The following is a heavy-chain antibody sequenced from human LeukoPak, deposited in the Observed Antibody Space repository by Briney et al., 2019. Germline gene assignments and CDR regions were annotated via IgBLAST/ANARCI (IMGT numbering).Heavy chain of an antibody. Sequence: GGSLRLSCAVSGFTFSSYWMYWVRQAPGKGLVWVSRINSDGSSTSYADSVKGRFTISRDNAKNTLYLQMNSLRAEDTAVYYCARLRMGYYFDYWGQGTLVTVSS. CDR2: INSDGSST. D-gene: IGHD2-2*01. J-gene: IGHJ4*02. CDR1: GFTFSSYW. CDR3: ARLRMGYYFDY. V-gene: IGHV3-74*01.